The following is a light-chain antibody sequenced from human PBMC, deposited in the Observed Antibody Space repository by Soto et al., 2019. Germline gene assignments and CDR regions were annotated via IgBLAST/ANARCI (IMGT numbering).Light chain of an antibody. J-gene: IGKJ3*01. CDR3: QQYGSSSLVT. Sequence: EIVLTQSPGTLSLSPGERATLSCRASQSVSSSYLAWYQQKPGQAPRLLIYGASSRATGIPDRFSGSGSGTDFTLTISRREPEDFAVYYCQQYGSSSLVTFGPGTKVDIK. CDR1: QSVSSSY. V-gene: IGKV3-20*01. CDR2: GAS.